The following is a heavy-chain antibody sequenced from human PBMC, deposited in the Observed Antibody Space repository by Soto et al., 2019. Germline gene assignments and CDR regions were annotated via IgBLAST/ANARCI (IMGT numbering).Heavy chain of an antibody. CDR3: ARCGSDIVVVPAATYYFDY. CDR2: INHSGST. J-gene: IGHJ4*02. CDR1: GGSFSGYY. D-gene: IGHD2-2*01. Sequence: SETLSLTCAVYGGSFSGYYWSWIRQPPGKGLEWIGEINHSGSTNYNPSLKSRVTISVDTSKNQFSLKLSSVTAADTAVYYCARCGSDIVVVPAATYYFDYWGQGTLVTVSS. V-gene: IGHV4-34*01.